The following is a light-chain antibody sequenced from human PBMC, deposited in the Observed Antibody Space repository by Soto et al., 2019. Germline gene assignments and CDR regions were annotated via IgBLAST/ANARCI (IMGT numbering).Light chain of an antibody. J-gene: IGLJ1*01. CDR2: EVS. Sequence: QSVLTQPASVSWSPGQSITISCTGTSSDVGGYNYVSWYQQHPGKAPKLMIYEVSNRPSGDSNRFSGSKSGNTASLTISGLQAEVEADYYCSSYTSSSAYVFGTGTKVTV. CDR1: SSDVGGYNY. V-gene: IGLV2-14*01. CDR3: SSYTSSSAYV.